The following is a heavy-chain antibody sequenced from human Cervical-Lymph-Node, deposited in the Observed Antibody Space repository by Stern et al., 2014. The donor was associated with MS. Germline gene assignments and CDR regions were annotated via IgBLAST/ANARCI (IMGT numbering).Heavy chain of an antibody. J-gene: IGHJ4*02. CDR1: GVSLKISGVG. V-gene: IGHV2-5*02. CDR3: AHDLGY. CDR2: IFWDDEK. Sequence: QITLKEYGHTLVKPIKKLTLRCIISGVSLKISGVGVGWIRQSPGKALEWLELIFWDDEKHYSPSLNSSLTITKDTSKNQVVLTMTNMAPVDTATYYCAHDLGYWGQGTLVTVSS.